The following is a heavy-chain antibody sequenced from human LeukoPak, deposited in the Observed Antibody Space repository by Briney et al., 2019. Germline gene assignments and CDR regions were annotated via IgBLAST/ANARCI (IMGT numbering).Heavy chain of an antibody. Sequence: PSETLSLTCTVSGDSISGYYWSWIRQPPGKGLEWIANIYYSGTTNYNPSLKSRVTISVDTSKNQFSLKLSSVTAADTAVYYCARTYDLYYFDYWGQGTLVTVSS. CDR1: GDSISGYY. D-gene: IGHD3-22*01. CDR3: ARTYDLYYFDY. J-gene: IGHJ4*02. V-gene: IGHV4-59*12. CDR2: IYYSGTT.